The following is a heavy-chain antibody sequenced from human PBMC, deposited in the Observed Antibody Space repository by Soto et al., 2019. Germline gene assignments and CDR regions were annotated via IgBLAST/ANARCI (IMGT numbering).Heavy chain of an antibody. Sequence: QPGGSLRLSCAASGFTFSSYAMSWVRRAPGKGLEWVSAISGSGGSTYYADSVKGRFTISRDNSKNTLYLQMNSLRAEDTAVYYCAKGAPDYDFWSGYSYYFDYWGQGTLVTVSS. CDR3: AKGAPDYDFWSGYSYYFDY. J-gene: IGHJ4*02. CDR2: ISGSGGST. V-gene: IGHV3-23*01. D-gene: IGHD3-3*01. CDR1: GFTFSSYA.